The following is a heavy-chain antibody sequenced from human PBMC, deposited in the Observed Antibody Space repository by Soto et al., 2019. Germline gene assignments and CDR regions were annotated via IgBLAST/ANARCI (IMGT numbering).Heavy chain of an antibody. D-gene: IGHD3-22*01. J-gene: IGHJ4*02. CDR3: ARGRTVRNYADDSSDYFYFFGY. CDR1: GDSISTFY. CDR2: VYYTGST. Sequence: SETLSLTCTVSGDSISTFYWGWMRQSPGEELEWIGYVYYTGSTNYNPSLKSRVTISVDRSKNQFSLKLTSANAADTAVYYCARGRTVRNYADDSSDYFYFFGYWGQGTQVTVSS. V-gene: IGHV4-59*01.